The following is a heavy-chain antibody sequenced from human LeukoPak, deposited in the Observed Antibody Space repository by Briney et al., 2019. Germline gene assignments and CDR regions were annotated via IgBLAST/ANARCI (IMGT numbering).Heavy chain of an antibody. J-gene: IGHJ4*02. V-gene: IGHV3-11*01. Sequence: PGGSLRLSCAASGFIFSDYHMSWIRQAPGKGLEWVSYISGSGDTKYYADSVKGRFTISRDNAKNSLYLQMNSLRAEDTAVYYCARAWGSADYWGQGTLVTVSS. CDR2: ISGSGDTK. CDR3: ARAWGSADY. D-gene: IGHD7-27*01. CDR1: GFIFSDYH.